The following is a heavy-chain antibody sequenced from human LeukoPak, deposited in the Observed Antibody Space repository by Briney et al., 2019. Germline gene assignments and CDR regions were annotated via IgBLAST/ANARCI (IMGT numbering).Heavy chain of an antibody. J-gene: IGHJ4*02. CDR1: GFTFSSYW. D-gene: IGHD3-3*01. Sequence: GGSLRLSCAASGFTFSSYWMSWVRQAPGKGLEWVANIKQDGSEKYYVDSVKGRFTISRDNAKISLYLQMNSLRAEDTAVYYCARDYPPITIFGVVIEGASPDYWGQGTLVTVSS. CDR3: ARDYPPITIFGVVIEGASPDY. V-gene: IGHV3-7*01. CDR2: IKQDGSEK.